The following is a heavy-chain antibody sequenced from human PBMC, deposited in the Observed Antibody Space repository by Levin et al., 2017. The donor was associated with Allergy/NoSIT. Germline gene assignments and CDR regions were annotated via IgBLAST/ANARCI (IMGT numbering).Heavy chain of an antibody. CDR2: ISSSSSNI. CDR3: AHKRVCLYSYHIDV. CDR1: GFTFSSYS. Sequence: GGSLRLSCAASGFTFSSYSMNWVRQAPGKGLEWVSSISSSSSNIYYADSVKGRFTISRDNAKNSLYLQMNSLRAEDTAVYYCAHKRVCLYSYHIDVWRQGTAVTVS. V-gene: IGHV3-21*01. J-gene: IGHJ6*02. D-gene: IGHD5-18*01.